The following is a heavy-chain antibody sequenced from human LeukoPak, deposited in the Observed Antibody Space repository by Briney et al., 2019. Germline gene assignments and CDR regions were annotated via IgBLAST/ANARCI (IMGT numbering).Heavy chain of an antibody. V-gene: IGHV3-30-3*01. D-gene: IGHD6-19*01. CDR3: ARSSGGWFPHAEYFQH. J-gene: IGHJ1*01. CDR2: ISYDGSNK. Sequence: GGSLRLSCAASGFTFSSYAMHWVRQAPGKGLEWVAVISYDGSNKYYADSVKGRFTISRDNSKNTLYLQMNSLRAEDTAVYYCARSSGGWFPHAEYFQHWGQGTLVTVSS. CDR1: GFTFSSYA.